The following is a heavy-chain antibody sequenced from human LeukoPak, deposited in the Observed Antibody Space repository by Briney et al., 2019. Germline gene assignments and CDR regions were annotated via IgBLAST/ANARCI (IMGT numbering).Heavy chain of an antibody. Sequence: SETLSLTCTVSGGSISGYYWSWIRQPPGKGLEWIGYIYYSGSTNYNPSLKSRVTISVDTSKNQFSLKLSSVTAADTAVYYCARVIPGQWLVPSVFDYWGQGTLVTVSS. V-gene: IGHV4-59*01. CDR2: IYYSGST. CDR1: GGSISGYY. CDR3: ARVIPGQWLVPSVFDY. D-gene: IGHD6-19*01. J-gene: IGHJ4*02.